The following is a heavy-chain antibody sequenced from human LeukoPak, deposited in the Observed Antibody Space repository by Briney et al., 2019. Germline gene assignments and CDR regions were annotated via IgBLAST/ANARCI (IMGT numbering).Heavy chain of an antibody. V-gene: IGHV1-46*01. CDR1: GYTLTSYY. CDR3: ARDLDQYNGRFGGFGHDF. D-gene: IGHD3-10*01. J-gene: IGHJ4*02. Sequence: GASVKVSCKASGYTLTSYYLHWVRQAPGQGLEWMAIINPSGGSTSHAQKFQGRVTMTRDTSTSTVYMEMRSLTSDDTAVYYCARDLDQYNGRFGGFGHDFWGQGTLVTVSS. CDR2: INPSGGST.